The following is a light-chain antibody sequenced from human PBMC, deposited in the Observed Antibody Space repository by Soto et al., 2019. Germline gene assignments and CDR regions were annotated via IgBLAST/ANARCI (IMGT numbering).Light chain of an antibody. V-gene: IGLV2-14*01. CDR3: SSYTSNSTAWL. CDR2: EVS. Sequence: QSALTQPASVSGSPGQSITISCTGSSSDVGGYNYVSWYQHYPGEAPKVIIYEVSRRPSGISNRFSGSKSGNTASLTISGLQAEDGADYYCSSYTSNSTAWLFGGGPKLTVL. J-gene: IGLJ3*02. CDR1: SSDVGGYNY.